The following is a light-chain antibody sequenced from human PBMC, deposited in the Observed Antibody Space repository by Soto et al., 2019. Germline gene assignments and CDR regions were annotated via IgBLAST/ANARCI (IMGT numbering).Light chain of an antibody. J-gene: IGLJ1*01. Sequence: QSVLTQPGSVPGSPGQSITISCTGTSSDVGGYNSVSWYRQDPGKAPKLMIYDVTNRPSGVSNRFSGSKSGNTASLTISGLQAEDEADYYCSSFTSSITYVFGTGTKVNV. V-gene: IGLV2-14*01. CDR2: DVT. CDR1: SSDVGGYNS. CDR3: SSFTSSITYV.